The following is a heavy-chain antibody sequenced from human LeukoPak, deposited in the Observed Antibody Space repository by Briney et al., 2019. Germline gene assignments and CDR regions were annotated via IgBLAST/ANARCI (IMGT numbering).Heavy chain of an antibody. J-gene: IGHJ4*02. Sequence: SETLSLTCDVSGGSISYYYWNWVRQPPGKGLEWIGYIYYSGSSDYNPSLKSRVTISVDSSKNQFSLKVNSVPAADTAVYFCARLSRGSSAGFDYWGQGILVTVSS. V-gene: IGHV4-59*01. CDR2: IYYSGSS. CDR1: GGSISYYY. CDR3: ARLSRGSSAGFDY. D-gene: IGHD6-6*01.